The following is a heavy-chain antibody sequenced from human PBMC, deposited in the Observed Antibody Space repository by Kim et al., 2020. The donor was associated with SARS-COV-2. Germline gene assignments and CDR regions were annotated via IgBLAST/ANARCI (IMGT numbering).Heavy chain of an antibody. D-gene: IGHD3-3*01. CDR3: AKDESYYDFWSGYSPIGFDY. V-gene: IGHV3-23*01. J-gene: IGHJ4*02. CDR2: ISGSGGST. Sequence: GGSLRLSCAASGFTFSSYAMSWVRQAPGKGLEWVSAISGSGGSTYYADSVKGRFTISRDNSKNTLYLQMNSLRAEDTAVYYCAKDESYYDFWSGYSPIGFDYWGQGTLVTVSS. CDR1: GFTFSSYA.